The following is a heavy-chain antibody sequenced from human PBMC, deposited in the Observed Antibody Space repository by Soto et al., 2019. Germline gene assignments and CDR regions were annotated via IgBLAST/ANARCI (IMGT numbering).Heavy chain of an antibody. Sequence: SETLSLTCTVSGGSISSYYWSWIRQPPGKGLEWIGYIYYSGSTNYNPSLKSRVTISVDTSKNQFSLKLSSVTAADTAVYYCARSPDSSGYYPRWYYYGMDVWGQGTTVTVS. D-gene: IGHD3-22*01. CDR1: GGSISSYY. CDR2: IYYSGST. J-gene: IGHJ6*02. CDR3: ARSPDSSGYYPRWYYYGMDV. V-gene: IGHV4-59*01.